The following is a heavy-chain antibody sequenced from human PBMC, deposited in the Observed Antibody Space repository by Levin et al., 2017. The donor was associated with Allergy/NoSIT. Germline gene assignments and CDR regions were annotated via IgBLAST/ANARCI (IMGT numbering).Heavy chain of an antibody. CDR3: AKQQWLVVKVHLDY. D-gene: IGHD6-19*01. J-gene: IGHJ4*02. Sequence: GESLKISCVASGFIFSTYAMTWVRQAPEKGLEWVSAISGSGSSIYYADSVKGRFTVSRDNSKNTLYLQMNSLRAEDTAVYYCAKQQWLVVKVHLDYWGQGTLVTVSS. CDR1: GFIFSTYA. V-gene: IGHV3-23*01. CDR2: ISGSGSSI.